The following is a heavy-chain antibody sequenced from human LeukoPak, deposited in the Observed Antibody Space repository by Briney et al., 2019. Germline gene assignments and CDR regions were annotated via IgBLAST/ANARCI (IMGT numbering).Heavy chain of an antibody. D-gene: IGHD2-8*01. CDR1: GGSFSGYY. V-gene: IGHV4-34*01. CDR3: ARGVLMVYAIRRAGWFDP. CDR2: INHSGST. J-gene: IGHJ5*02. Sequence: SETLPLTCAVYGGSFSGYYWSWIRQPPGKGLEWIGEINHSGSTNYNPSLKSRVTISVDTSKNQFSLKLSSVTAADTAVYYCARGVLMVYAIRRAGWFDPWGQGTLVTVSS.